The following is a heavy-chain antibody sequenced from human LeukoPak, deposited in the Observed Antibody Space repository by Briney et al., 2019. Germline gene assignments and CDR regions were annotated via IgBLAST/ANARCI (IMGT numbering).Heavy chain of an antibody. J-gene: IGHJ4*02. V-gene: IGHV3-23*01. CDR2: ISAGGGGT. CDR3: AKVVTLIVVVSPLDY. Sequence: GGSLRLSCAASGVTFSSYAMSWVRQAPGKGLEWVSVISAGGGGTSYADSVKGRFTISRDSSKNTLSLQMNSLRAEDTALYYCAKVVTLIVVVSPLDYWGQGTLVTVSS. D-gene: IGHD3-22*01. CDR1: GVTFSSYA.